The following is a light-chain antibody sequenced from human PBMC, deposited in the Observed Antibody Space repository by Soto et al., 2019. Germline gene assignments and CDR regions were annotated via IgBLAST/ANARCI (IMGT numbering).Light chain of an antibody. V-gene: IGKV3-20*01. CDR2: GVS. CDR1: QSVSSSY. CDR3: QQYGSPSGT. J-gene: IGKJ1*01. Sequence: EIVLTQSPGTLSLSPGERATLSCRASQSVSSSYLAWYQQTPGQAPRLLISGVSSRATGIADRFSGSGSGTDFTLTISRLAPEDFAVYYCQQYGSPSGTFGQGAKVEIK.